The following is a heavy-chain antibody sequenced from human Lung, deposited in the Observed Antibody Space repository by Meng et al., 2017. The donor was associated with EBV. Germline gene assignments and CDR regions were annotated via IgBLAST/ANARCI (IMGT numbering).Heavy chain of an antibody. CDR1: GFTLSDAW. J-gene: IGHJ4*02. CDR3: ATETTPTDY. V-gene: IGHV3-15*01. D-gene: IGHD1-7*01. Sequence: EVHLVESGGGLVKPGGSLRLSCIVSGFTLSDAWMSWVRQAPGKGLEWVGRIKSKGDGGTIDYGAPVKGRFIISRDDSKNTLFLQMNNLKSEDTGVYFCATETTPTDYWGQGTLVTVSS. CDR2: IKSKGDGGTI.